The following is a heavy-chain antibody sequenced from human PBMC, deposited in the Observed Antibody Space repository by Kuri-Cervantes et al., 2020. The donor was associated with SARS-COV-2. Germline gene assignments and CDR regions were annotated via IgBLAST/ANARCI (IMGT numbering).Heavy chain of an antibody. J-gene: IGHJ4*02. V-gene: IGHV3-30*02. CDR2: IRYDGSNK. Sequence: GESLKISCAASGFTFSSYGMHWVRQAPGKGLEWVAFIRYDGSNKYYADSVKGRFTISRDNSKNTLYLQMNSLRAEDTAVYYCAKGAAEGGSGWLFDYWGQGTLVTVSS. CDR3: AKGAAEGGSGWLFDY. D-gene: IGHD6-19*01. CDR1: GFTFSSYG.